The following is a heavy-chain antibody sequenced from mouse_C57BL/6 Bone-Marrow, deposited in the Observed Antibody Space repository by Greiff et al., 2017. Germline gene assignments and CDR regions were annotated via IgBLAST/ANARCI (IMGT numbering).Heavy chain of an antibody. D-gene: IGHD2-3*01. V-gene: IGHV5-6*01. J-gene: IGHJ4*01. CDR1: GFTFSSYG. CDR3: ARHNDGYTYYYAMDY. CDR2: ISSCGSYT. Sequence: EVMLVESGGDLVKPGGSLKLSCAASGFTFSSYGMSWVRQTPDKRLEWVATISSCGSYTYYPDSVKGRFTISRDNAKNTLYLQMSSLKSEDTAMYYCARHNDGYTYYYAMDYWGQGTSVTVSS.